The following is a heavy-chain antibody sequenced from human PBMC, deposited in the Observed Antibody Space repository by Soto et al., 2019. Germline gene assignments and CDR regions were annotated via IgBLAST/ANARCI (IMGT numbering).Heavy chain of an antibody. CDR2: ISYSGST. Sequence: SETLSLTCPVSGGSISRNYWSWIRQPPGKGLEWIGDISYSGSTNYNPSLKSRVTISIDTSKSQFSLKLNSVTAADTAVYYCARREFGELFLDYWGQGTLVTVPQ. D-gene: IGHD3-10*01. J-gene: IGHJ4*02. CDR3: ARREFGELFLDY. V-gene: IGHV4-59*01. CDR1: GGSISRNY.